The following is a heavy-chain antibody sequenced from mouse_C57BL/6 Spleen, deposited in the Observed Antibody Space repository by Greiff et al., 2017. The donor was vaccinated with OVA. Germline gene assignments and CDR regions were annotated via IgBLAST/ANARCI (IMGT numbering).Heavy chain of an antibody. CDR2: IDPSDSYT. V-gene: IGHV1-50*01. J-gene: IGHJ4*01. D-gene: IGHD2-2*01. Sequence: QVQLQQPGAELVKPGASVKLSCKASGYTFTSYWMQWVKQRPGQGLEWIGEIDPSDSYTNYNQKFKGKATLTVDTSSSTAYMQLSSLTSEDSAVYYCARSRLRDAMDYWGQGTSVTVSS. CDR3: ARSRLRDAMDY. CDR1: GYTFTSYW.